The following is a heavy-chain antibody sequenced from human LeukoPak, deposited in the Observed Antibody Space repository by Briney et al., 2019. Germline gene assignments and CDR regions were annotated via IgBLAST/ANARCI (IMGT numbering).Heavy chain of an antibody. CDR1: GGSISSYY. D-gene: IGHD3-16*02. J-gene: IGHJ4*02. CDR3: ARAVYDYVWGSYRYLSYYFDY. V-gene: IGHV4-59*01. CDR2: IYYSGST. Sequence: SETLSLTCTVSGGSISSYYWSWIRQPPGKGLKWIGYIYYSGSTNYNPSLKSRVTISVDTSKNQFSLKLSSVTAADTAVYYCARAVYDYVWGSYRYLSYYFDYWGQGTLVTVSS.